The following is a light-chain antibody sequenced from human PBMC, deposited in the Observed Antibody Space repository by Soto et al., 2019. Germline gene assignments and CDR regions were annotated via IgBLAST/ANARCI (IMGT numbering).Light chain of an antibody. CDR1: QSIGHF. Sequence: DIQVTQSPSSLSTSIGDKVTITCRASQSIGHFLNWYQQKPGKAPNLIIYATSTLRSGVPSRFTGSGSGTDFTLTITNLQPQDFADYFSQQDYDNPHTFGQGTSLEI. V-gene: IGKV1-39*01. CDR2: ATS. J-gene: IGKJ2*01. CDR3: QQDYDNPHT.